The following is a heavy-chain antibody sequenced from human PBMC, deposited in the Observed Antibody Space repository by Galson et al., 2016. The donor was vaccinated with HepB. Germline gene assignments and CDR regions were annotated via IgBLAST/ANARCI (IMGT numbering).Heavy chain of an antibody. CDR3: ARRGYSTTGDDDY. CDR1: GYKFTNYW. D-gene: IGHD2/OR15-2a*01. CDR2: IYCGDSDT. V-gene: IGHV5-51*01. Sequence: QSGAEVKKPGESLKISCKGSGYKFTNYWIAWVRQMPGKGLEWMGIIYCGDSDTRYSPSSQGQATISADKSINTAYLQWSSLKASDTAMHYCARRGYSTTGDDDYWGQGTLVTVSS. J-gene: IGHJ4*02.